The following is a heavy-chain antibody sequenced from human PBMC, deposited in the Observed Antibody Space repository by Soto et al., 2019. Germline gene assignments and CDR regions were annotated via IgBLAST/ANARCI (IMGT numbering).Heavy chain of an antibody. V-gene: IGHV4-39*01. CDR3: ARTDRTLDP. J-gene: IGHJ5*02. Sequence: SEALFHTCTVAGGSTSSGTYYWGWIRQPPGKGLEWIGMIYYSGTTYYNPSLKSRVTISVDTSKNQFSLKLSYVTAEDTAVYYCARTDRTLDPWGQGTLVTVSS. CDR2: IYYSGTT. D-gene: IGHD3-22*01. CDR1: GGSTSSGTYY.